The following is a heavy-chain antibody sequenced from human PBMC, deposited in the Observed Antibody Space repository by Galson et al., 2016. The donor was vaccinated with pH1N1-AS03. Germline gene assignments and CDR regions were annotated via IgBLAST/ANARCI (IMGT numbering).Heavy chain of an antibody. J-gene: IGHJ4*02. CDR1: GFTFRNFG. CDR3: QRGLRGSSRPFDY. D-gene: IGHD6-13*01. V-gene: IGHV3-30*03. CDR2: ISHDETGE. Sequence: SLRLSCAASGFTFRNFGMHWVRQAPGKGPEWVGVISHDETGEWYADSVKGRFTISRDDSKNTFYLQMNSLRAEDTALYNCQRGLRGSSRPFDYWGQGTLVTVSS.